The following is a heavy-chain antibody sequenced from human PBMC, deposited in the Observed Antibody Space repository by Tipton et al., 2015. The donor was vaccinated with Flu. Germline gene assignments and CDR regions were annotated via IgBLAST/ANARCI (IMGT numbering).Heavy chain of an antibody. D-gene: IGHD2-2*01. CDR3: ARDVVVPAAIPLYYYYYGMDV. V-gene: IGHV4-31*03. CDR2: IYYSGST. J-gene: IGHJ6*02. Sequence: LRLSCTVPGGSISSGGYYWSWIRQHPGKGLEWIGYIYYSGSTYYNPSLKSRVTISVDTSKNQFSLKLSSVTAADTAVYYCARDVVVPAAIPLYYYYYGMDVWGQGTTVTVSS. CDR1: GGSISSGGYY.